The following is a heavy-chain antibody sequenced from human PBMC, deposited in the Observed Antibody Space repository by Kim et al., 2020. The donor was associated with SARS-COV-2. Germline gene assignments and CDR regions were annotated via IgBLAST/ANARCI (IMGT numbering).Heavy chain of an antibody. CDR1: GFTFSSYA. D-gene: IGHD1-26*01. J-gene: IGHJ6*02. CDR3: ARATGGGYYYGMDV. Sequence: GGSLRLSCAASGFTFSSYAMHWVRQAPGKGLEWVAVISYDGSNKYYADPVKGRFTISRDNSKNTLYLQMNSLRAEDTAVYYCARATGGGYYYGMDVWGQG. V-gene: IGHV3-30*04. CDR2: ISYDGSNK.